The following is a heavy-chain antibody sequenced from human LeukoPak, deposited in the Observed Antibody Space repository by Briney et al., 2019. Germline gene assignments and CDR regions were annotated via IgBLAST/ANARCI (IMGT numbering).Heavy chain of an antibody. J-gene: IGHJ4*02. CDR3: AKAEGVSGSLYHGDY. CDR1: GFTFSVYG. D-gene: IGHD3-10*01. CDR2: ISHDGNNK. V-gene: IGHV3-30*18. Sequence: PGGSLRLSCAASGFTFSVYGMHWVRQAPGKGLEWVAVISHDGNNKYYEDSVKGRLSISRDNSKNTLYLRMNSLRAEDTAIYYCAKAEGVSGSLYHGDYWGQGTLATVSS.